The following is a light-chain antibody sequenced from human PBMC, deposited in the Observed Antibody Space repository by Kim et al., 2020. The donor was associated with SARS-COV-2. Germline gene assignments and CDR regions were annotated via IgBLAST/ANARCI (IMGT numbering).Light chain of an antibody. Sequence: GQSITISCTGTSSDVGSYNLVCWYQQHPSKAPQLMIYDVNKRPSGVSKRFSGSKSGYTASLTISGLQAEDEADYYCCSYAGSSTWVFGGGTQLTVL. J-gene: IGLJ3*02. V-gene: IGLV2-23*02. CDR2: DVN. CDR1: SSDVGSYNL. CDR3: CSYAGSSTWV.